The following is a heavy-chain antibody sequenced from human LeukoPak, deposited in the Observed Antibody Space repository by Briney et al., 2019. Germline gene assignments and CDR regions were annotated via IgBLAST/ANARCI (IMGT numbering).Heavy chain of an antibody. CDR1: GYTFTSYG. J-gene: IGHJ5*02. CDR2: ISAYNGNT. D-gene: IGHD1-14*01. Sequence: GASVKVSCKASGYTFTSYGISWVRQAPGQGLEWLGWISAYNGNTKYAQKFQGRVTMTIDTSTSTAYMDLRSLRSDDTAKYYCARPFSADIPASWGQGTLVTVSS. CDR3: ARPFSADIPAS. V-gene: IGHV1-18*01.